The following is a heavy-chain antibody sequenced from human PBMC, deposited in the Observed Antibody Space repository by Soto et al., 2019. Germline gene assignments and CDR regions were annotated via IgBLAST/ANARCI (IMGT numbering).Heavy chain of an antibody. D-gene: IGHD3-10*01. CDR3: AAAESITMVRGPFDY. J-gene: IGHJ4*02. CDR2: IIPIFGTA. Sequence: GASVKISCKASGGTFSSYAISWVRQAPGQGLEWMGGIIPIFGTANYAQKFQGRVTITADESTSTAYMELSSLRSEDTAVYYCAAAESITMVRGPFDYWGQGTLVTVSS. CDR1: GGTFSSYA. V-gene: IGHV1-69*13.